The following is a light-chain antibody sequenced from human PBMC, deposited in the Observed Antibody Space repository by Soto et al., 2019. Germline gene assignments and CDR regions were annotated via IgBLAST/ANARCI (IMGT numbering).Light chain of an antibody. CDR3: CSYAGSYTWV. CDR1: SSDVGGYTF. Sequence: QSALPPPRSVSGSPVQSVTISCTGTSSDVGGYTFVSWHQQHPGKAPKLMIYDVSKRPSGVPDRFSGSKSGNTASLTISGLQAEDEADYYCCSYAGSYTWVFGTGTKLTVL. J-gene: IGLJ1*01. V-gene: IGLV2-11*01. CDR2: DVS.